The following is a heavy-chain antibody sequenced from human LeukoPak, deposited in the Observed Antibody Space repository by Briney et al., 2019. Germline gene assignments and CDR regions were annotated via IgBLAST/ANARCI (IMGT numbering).Heavy chain of an antibody. CDR3: ARDLEGYSSGWFFSWTRSESPTLHAYYFDY. Sequence: PSETLSLTCTVSGGSISSSSYYWGWIRQPPGKGLEWIGSIYYSGSTYYNPSLKSRVTISVDTSKNQFSLKLSSVTAADTAVYYCARDLEGYSSGWFFSWTRSESPTLHAYYFDYWGQGTLVTVSS. V-gene: IGHV4-39*07. J-gene: IGHJ4*02. D-gene: IGHD6-19*01. CDR1: GGSISSSSYY. CDR2: IYYSGST.